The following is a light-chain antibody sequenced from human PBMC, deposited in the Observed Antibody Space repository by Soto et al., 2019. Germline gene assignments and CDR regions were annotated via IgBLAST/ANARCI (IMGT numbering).Light chain of an antibody. CDR3: QQYGSSPWT. V-gene: IGKV3-20*01. J-gene: IGKJ1*01. CDR1: QGVGSNY. CDR2: GAS. Sequence: EIVLTQSPGTLSLSPGERATLSCKASQGVGSNYLAWYQQKPGQAPRPLIYGASSRGTGIPDRFSGSGSGADFTLTISRLEPEDCAVYYCQQYGSSPWTFGQGTTVEIK.